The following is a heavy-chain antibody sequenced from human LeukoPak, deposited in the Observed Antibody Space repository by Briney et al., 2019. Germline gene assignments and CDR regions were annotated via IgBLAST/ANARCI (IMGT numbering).Heavy chain of an antibody. D-gene: IGHD3-22*01. Sequence: PGGSLRLSCAASGFTFSSYAMHWVRQAPGKGLEWVAVISYDGSNKYYADSVKGRFTISRDNVKNALYLQMNSLRPEDTALYYCAKDLSSAITSALVLDVWGQGITVIVSS. J-gene: IGHJ6*02. CDR2: ISYDGSNK. V-gene: IGHV3-30-3*02. CDR3: AKDLSSAITSALVLDV. CDR1: GFTFSSYA.